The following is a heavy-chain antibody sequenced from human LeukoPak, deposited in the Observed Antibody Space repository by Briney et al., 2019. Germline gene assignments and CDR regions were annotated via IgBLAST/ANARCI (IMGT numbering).Heavy chain of an antibody. Sequence: SETLSLTCTVSGGSISSSSYYWGWIRQPPGKGLEWIGSIYYSGSTYYNPSLKSRVTISVDTSKNQFSLKLSSVTAADTAVYYCAGIFGVAYFDYWGQGTLVTVSS. CDR3: AGIFGVAYFDY. J-gene: IGHJ4*02. D-gene: IGHD3-3*01. CDR2: IYYSGST. V-gene: IGHV4-39*01. CDR1: GGSISSSSYY.